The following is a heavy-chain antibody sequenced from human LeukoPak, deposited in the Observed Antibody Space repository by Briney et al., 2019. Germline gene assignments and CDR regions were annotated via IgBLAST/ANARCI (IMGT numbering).Heavy chain of an antibody. CDR1: GFTFSSYA. Sequence: GGSLRLSCAASGFTFSSYAMSWVRQAPGKGLEWVSAISGSGGSTYYADSVKGRFTISRGNSKNTLYLQMNSLRAEDTAVYYCAKSFFYGSGSYWRHGAYYFDYWGQGTLVTVSS. J-gene: IGHJ4*02. CDR3: AKSFFYGSGSYWRHGAYYFDY. V-gene: IGHV3-23*01. CDR2: ISGSGGST. D-gene: IGHD3-10*01.